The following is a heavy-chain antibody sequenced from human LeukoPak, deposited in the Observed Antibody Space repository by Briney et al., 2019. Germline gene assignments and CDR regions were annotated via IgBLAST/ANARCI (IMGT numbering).Heavy chain of an antibody. J-gene: IGHJ6*02. CDR3: ARVWAGTSYYYYYGMDV. V-gene: IGHV3-53*01. CDR2: IYSGGST. D-gene: IGHD1-7*01. Sequence: GGSLRLSCAASGFTVSSNYMSWVRQAPGKGLEWVSVIYSGGSTYYADSVKGRFTISRDNSKNTLYLQMNSLRAEDTAVYYCARVWAGTSYYYYYGMDVWGQGTTVTVSS. CDR1: GFTVSSNY.